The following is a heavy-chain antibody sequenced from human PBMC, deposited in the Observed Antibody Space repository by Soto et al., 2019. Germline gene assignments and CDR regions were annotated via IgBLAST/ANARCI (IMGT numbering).Heavy chain of an antibody. CDR1: GFSLSINDVG. Sequence: QITLKESGPTLVKATQTLTLTCTFSGFSLSINDVGVGCIRQPPGKALEWLAVIYWDYDKRYSPSLSSRVTITKDTSKNQVVLSMTDMDPVDTGTYYCAHTKYSRSSFDYWGQGTLVTVSA. V-gene: IGHV2-5*02. CDR2: IYWDYDK. J-gene: IGHJ4*02. CDR3: AHTKYSRSSFDY. D-gene: IGHD6-6*01.